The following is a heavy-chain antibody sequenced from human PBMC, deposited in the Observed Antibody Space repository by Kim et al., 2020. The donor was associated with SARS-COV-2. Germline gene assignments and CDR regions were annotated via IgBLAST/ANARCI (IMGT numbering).Heavy chain of an antibody. CDR2: ISAYNGNT. CDR1: GYTFTSYG. Sequence: ASVKVSCKASGYTFTSYGISWVRQAPGQGLEWMGWISAYNGNTNYAQKLQGRVTMTTDTSTSTAYMELRSLRSDDTAVYYCAREARDYYDSSGDFDYWGQGTLVTVSS. V-gene: IGHV1-18*01. D-gene: IGHD3-22*01. J-gene: IGHJ4*02. CDR3: AREARDYYDSSGDFDY.